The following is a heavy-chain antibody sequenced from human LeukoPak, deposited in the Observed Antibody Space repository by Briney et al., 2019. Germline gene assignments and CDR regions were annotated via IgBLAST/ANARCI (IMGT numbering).Heavy chain of an antibody. V-gene: IGHV4-34*01. CDR3: ARGPGWSIAARPLDH. D-gene: IGHD6-6*01. CDR2: INHSGSP. J-gene: IGHJ4*02. CDR1: GGFFSGYY. Sequence: SETLSLTCAVYGGFFSGYYWNWIRQPPGKGLEWIGEINHSGSPNYNPSLKSRVTISVDSSKNQFSLKLSSVTAADTAVYYCARGPGWSIAARPLDHWGQGTLVTVSS.